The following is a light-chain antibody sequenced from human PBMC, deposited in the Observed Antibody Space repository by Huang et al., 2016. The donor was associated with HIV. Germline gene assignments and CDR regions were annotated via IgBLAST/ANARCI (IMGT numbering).Light chain of an antibody. CDR2: AAS. J-gene: IGKJ1*01. CDR3: QQSDSIPWT. Sequence: DIQLTQSPTSLPVSIGDRVTISCRASQSISVSLNWYQKRSGKAPKVLIYAASHLQSGVPSRFSGSGSGTDFTLTITSLQVEDFATYYCQQSDSIPWTFGQGTSVDIK. CDR1: QSISVS. V-gene: IGKV1-39*01.